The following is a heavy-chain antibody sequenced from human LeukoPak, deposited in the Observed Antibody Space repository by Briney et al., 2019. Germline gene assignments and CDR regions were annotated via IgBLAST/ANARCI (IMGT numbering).Heavy chain of an antibody. CDR3: AKDRIRYYYGSGSYYIYAGFDY. CDR2: ISSDGRST. J-gene: IGHJ4*02. D-gene: IGHD3-10*01. CDR1: GFTFSLYW. Sequence: GGSLRLSCAASGFTFSLYWMHWVRQAPESGLEWVSRISSDGRSTIYADSVKGRFTISRDNSKNTLYLQMNSLRAEDTAVYYCAKDRIRYYYGSGSYYIYAGFDYWGQGALVTVSS. V-gene: IGHV3-74*01.